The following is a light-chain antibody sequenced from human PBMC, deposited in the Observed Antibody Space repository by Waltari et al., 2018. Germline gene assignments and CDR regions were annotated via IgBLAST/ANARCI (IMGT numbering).Light chain of an antibody. Sequence: EIVMTQSLASLSVSPGDRVTLSCRASQSVGTSLAWYQQRPGRAPRLLVYRASTRASDIPARFSGSGSGTDFTLSISTLQSEDFAVYYCQQYDDWPRTFGQGTKVEIK. CDR1: QSVGTS. CDR2: RAS. CDR3: QQYDDWPRT. V-gene: IGKV3-15*01. J-gene: IGKJ1*01.